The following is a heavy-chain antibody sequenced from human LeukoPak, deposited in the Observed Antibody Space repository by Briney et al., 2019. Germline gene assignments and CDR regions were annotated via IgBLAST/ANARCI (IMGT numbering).Heavy chain of an antibody. CDR2: IHPSGTL. Sequence: SQTLSLTCTVSGASFSSGDQYWNWIRLSPGKGLEWIGSIHPSGTLYNNPSLESRVTMSMDTSKNQFYLHLNSVTAADTAVYFCSRGLDSRKLGYWGQGTLVTVSS. V-gene: IGHV4-31*03. D-gene: IGHD3-22*01. CDR1: GASFSSGDQY. J-gene: IGHJ4*02. CDR3: SRGLDSRKLGY.